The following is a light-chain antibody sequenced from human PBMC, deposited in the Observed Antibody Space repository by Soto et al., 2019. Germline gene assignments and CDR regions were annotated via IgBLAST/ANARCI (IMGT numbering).Light chain of an antibody. J-gene: IGLJ1*01. CDR1: SSDVGGYNY. V-gene: IGLV2-14*01. CDR2: DVS. Sequence: QSVLTQPASVSGSPGQSITISCTGTSSDVGGYNYVSWYQQHPGKAPKLMIYDVSNRPSGVSNRFSGSKSGNTASLTISGLQAEDEVDYYCSSYTSSRTYVFGTGSKVTV. CDR3: SSYTSSRTYV.